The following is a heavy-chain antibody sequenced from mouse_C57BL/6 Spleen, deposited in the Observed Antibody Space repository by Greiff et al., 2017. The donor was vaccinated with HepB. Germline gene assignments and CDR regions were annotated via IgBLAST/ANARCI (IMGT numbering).Heavy chain of an antibody. D-gene: IGHD1-1*01. CDR2: IYPSDSET. Sequence: QVQLKQPGAELVRPGSSVKLSCKASGYTFTSYWMDWVKQRPGQGLEWIGNIYPSDSETHYNQKFKDKATLTVDKSSSTAYMQLSSLTSEDSAVYYCARGGGSKRTLFDYWGQGTTLTVSS. CDR3: ARGGGSKRTLFDY. CDR1: GYTFTSYW. V-gene: IGHV1-61*01. J-gene: IGHJ2*01.